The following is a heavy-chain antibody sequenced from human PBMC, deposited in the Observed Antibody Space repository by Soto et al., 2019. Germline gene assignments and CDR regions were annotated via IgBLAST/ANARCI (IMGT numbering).Heavy chain of an antibody. Sequence: ASVKVSCKASGYTFPGYYMHWVRQAPGQGLEWMGWINPNSGGTNYAQKLQGRVTMTRDTSISTAYMELSRLRSDDTAVYYCARLYSSSWYSRHFDYWGQGTLVTVSS. D-gene: IGHD6-13*01. CDR1: GYTFPGYY. J-gene: IGHJ4*02. CDR2: INPNSGGT. CDR3: ARLYSSSWYSRHFDY. V-gene: IGHV1-2*02.